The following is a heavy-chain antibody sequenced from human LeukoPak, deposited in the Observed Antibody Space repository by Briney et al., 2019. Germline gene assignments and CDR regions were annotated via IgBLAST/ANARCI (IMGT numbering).Heavy chain of an antibody. Sequence: PGGSLRLSCADSGSAFSSYTMVWVRQAPGKGLEWVSSTTSSSYIYYADSVKGRFTISRDNAKNTLYLQMNSLRAEDTAVYYCATLIKDWGQGTLVTVSS. V-gene: IGHV3-21*01. CDR1: GSAFSSYT. CDR2: TTSSSYI. CDR3: ATLIKD. J-gene: IGHJ4*02.